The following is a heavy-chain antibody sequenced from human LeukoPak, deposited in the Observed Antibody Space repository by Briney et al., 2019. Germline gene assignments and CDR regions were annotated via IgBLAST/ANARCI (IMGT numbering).Heavy chain of an antibody. CDR1: GFTFSSYG. Sequence: GGSLRLSCAASGFTFSSYGMDWVRQAPGKGLEWVSGVSNRDGRAYYADSVKGRFTVSRDNSKNTLHLQMNSLRAEDTALYYCASGMSLAGDGPFDYWGQGTLVTVSP. V-gene: IGHV3-23*01. D-gene: IGHD6-19*01. CDR2: VSNRDGRA. J-gene: IGHJ4*02. CDR3: ASGMSLAGDGPFDY.